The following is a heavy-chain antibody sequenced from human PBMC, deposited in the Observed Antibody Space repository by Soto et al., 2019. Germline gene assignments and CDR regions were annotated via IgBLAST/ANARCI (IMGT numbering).Heavy chain of an antibody. D-gene: IGHD3-22*01. Sequence: QVQLVQSGAEVKKPGSSVKVSCKASGGTFSSYAISWVRQAPGQGLEWMGGISAYNGNTNYAQKLQGRVTMTTDTSTSTAYMELRSLRSDDTAVYYCAREYYDSSGYYLLGLVFRYYFDYWGQGTLVTVSS. J-gene: IGHJ4*02. CDR1: GGTFSSYA. V-gene: IGHV1-18*01. CDR3: AREYYDSSGYYLLGLVFRYYFDY. CDR2: ISAYNGNT.